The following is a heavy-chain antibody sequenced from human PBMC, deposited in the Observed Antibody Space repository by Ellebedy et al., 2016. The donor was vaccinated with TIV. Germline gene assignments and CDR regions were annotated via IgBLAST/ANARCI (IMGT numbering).Heavy chain of an antibody. V-gene: IGHV3-23*01. D-gene: IGHD3-16*01. J-gene: IGHJ4*02. Sequence: GGSLRFSCAASGFTFSSFAIHWVRQAPGKGLEWLSVMSAGGDNTYHADSVKGRFTISRDNAKNTLYLQMNRLRPEDTAVYYCAKGTSSGFNYDRVGFEYWGQGTLVTVSS. CDR1: GFTFSSFA. CDR2: MSAGGDNT. CDR3: AKGTSSGFNYDRVGFEY.